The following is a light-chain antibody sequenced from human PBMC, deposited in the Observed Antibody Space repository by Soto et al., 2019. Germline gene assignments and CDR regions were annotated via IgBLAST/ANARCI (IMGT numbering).Light chain of an antibody. CDR1: QSISSW. CDR2: KAS. J-gene: IGKJ1*01. CDR3: QQYNSNQET. Sequence: DIQMTQSPSTLSASVGDRVTITCRASQSISSWLAWYQQKPGKAPKLLIYKASSLESGVPSRFSGSGSGTEFTLTISSLQPDDFATYYCQQYNSNQETFGQGTKVEIK. V-gene: IGKV1-5*03.